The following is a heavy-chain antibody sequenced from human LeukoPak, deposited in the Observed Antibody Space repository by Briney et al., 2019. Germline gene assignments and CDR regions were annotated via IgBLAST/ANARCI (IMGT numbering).Heavy chain of an antibody. CDR2: INPSSGDT. CDR3: ARVGYHGSGSSDY. V-gene: IGHV1-2*06. CDR1: GYTFTAYY. J-gene: IGHJ4*02. D-gene: IGHD3-10*01. Sequence: ASVKVSCKASGYTFTAYYMHWVRQAPLLGIEWMGRINPSSGDTTSAQKFHGRVTMTRDTSINTAYMELSRLKSDDTAVYYCARVGYHGSGSSDYWGQGTLVTVSS.